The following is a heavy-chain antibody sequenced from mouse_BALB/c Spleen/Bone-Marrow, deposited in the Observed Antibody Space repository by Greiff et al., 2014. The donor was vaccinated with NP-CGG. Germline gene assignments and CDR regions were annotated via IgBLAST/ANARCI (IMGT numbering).Heavy chain of an antibody. Sequence: VQLQQSGAELVKPGASVKLSCTASGFNIKDTYMHWVKQRPEQGLEWIGRIDPANGNTKYDPKFQGKATITADTSSNTAYLQLSSLSSDDNGVYYCASYYYGSSYGFAYWGQGTLVTVSA. V-gene: IGHV14-3*02. CDR3: ASYYYGSSYGFAY. CDR1: GFNIKDTY. CDR2: IDPANGNT. J-gene: IGHJ3*01. D-gene: IGHD1-1*01.